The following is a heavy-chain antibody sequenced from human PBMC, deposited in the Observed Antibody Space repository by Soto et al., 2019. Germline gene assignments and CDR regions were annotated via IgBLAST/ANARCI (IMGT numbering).Heavy chain of an antibody. CDR3: ARWDQLLLY. CDR1: GASVSSDGYY. D-gene: IGHD1-1*01. J-gene: IGHJ1*01. Sequence: QVHLQESGPGLVKPSETLSLTCTVSGASVSSDGYYWIWIRQPPGKGLEWMGYIYPSGRTNYNPSIRSRVTMSMDTSKNQLSLKLTSMTAADTALYYCARWDQLLLYWGQGTLVTVSS. CDR2: IYPSGRT. V-gene: IGHV4-61*08.